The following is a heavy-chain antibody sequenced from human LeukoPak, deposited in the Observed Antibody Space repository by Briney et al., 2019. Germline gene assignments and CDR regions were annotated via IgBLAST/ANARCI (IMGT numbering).Heavy chain of an antibody. CDR2: IYHSGST. V-gene: IGHV4-39*07. Sequence: SQTLSLTCTVSGGSISSGSYYWGWIRQPPGKGLEWIGSIYHSGSTYYNPSLKSRVTISVDTSKNQFSLKLSSVTAADTAVYYCARDLDYGDCKGGWGYFDYWGQGTLVTVSS. J-gene: IGHJ4*02. CDR3: ARDLDYGDCKGGWGYFDY. CDR1: GGSISSGSYY. D-gene: IGHD4-17*01.